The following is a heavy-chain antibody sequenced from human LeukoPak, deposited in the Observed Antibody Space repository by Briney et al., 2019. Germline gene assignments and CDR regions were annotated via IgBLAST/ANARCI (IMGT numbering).Heavy chain of an antibody. J-gene: IGHJ4*02. CDR3: ARRSAAGYFDY. D-gene: IGHD6-13*01. CDR1: GGSISSGGYS. CDR2: IYHSGST. V-gene: IGHV4-30-2*03. Sequence: PSQTLSLTCAVSGGSISSGGYSWSWIRQPPGKGLEWIGYIYHSGSTYYNPSLKSRVTISVDTSKNQFSLKLSSVTAADTAVYYCARRSAAGYFDYWGQGTLVTVSS.